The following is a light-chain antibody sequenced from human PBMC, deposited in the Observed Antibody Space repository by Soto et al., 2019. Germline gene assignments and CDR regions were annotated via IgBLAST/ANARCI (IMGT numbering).Light chain of an antibody. CDR2: GAS. Sequence: EIVLTQSPGTLSLSPGERATLSCRASQSVSSSYLAWYQQKPGQAPRLLIYGASSRATGIPDRFSGSGSGTDFTLTISRLEPEDFAVYYCQQWRSSPLTFGQGTRLEIK. CDR3: QQWRSSPLT. V-gene: IGKV3-20*01. CDR1: QSVSSSY. J-gene: IGKJ5*01.